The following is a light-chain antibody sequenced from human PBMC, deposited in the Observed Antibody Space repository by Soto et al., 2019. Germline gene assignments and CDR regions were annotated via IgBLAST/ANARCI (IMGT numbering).Light chain of an antibody. Sequence: DIQMTQSPSSLSASVGDRVTITCRASQSISSYLNWYQQKPGKAPKLLIYAASSLQSGVPSRFSGSGSGTDFTLTISSLQPEDFATYYCQQANSFPITFGQGTQLEIK. CDR1: QSISSY. CDR3: QQANSFPIT. CDR2: AAS. V-gene: IGKV1-39*01. J-gene: IGKJ5*01.